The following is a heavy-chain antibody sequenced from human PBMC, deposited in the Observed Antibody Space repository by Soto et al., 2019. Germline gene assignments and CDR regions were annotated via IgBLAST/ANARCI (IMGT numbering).Heavy chain of an antibody. V-gene: IGHV4-34*01. CDR1: GGSFSGYY. CDR2: INHSGST. CDR3: ARGQGYYGSGENHDNDY. Sequence: SETLSLTCAVYGGSFSGYYWSWIRQPPGKGLEWIGEINHSGSTNYNPSLKSRVTISVDTSKNQFSLKLSSVTAADTAVYYCARGQGYYGSGENHDNDYWGQGTLVTVSS. D-gene: IGHD3-10*01. J-gene: IGHJ4*02.